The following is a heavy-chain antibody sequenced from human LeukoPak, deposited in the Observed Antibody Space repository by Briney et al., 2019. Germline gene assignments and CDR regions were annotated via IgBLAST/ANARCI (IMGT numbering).Heavy chain of an antibody. J-gene: IGHJ4*02. Sequence: SETLSLTCTVSGGSISSYYWSWIRQPPGKGLEWIGYIYYSGSTNYNPSLKSRVTISVDTSKNQFSLKLSSVTAADTAVYYCARDPAEVVPAASYFDYWGQGTLVTVSS. CDR3: ARDPAEVVPAASYFDY. V-gene: IGHV4-59*12. CDR2: IYYSGST. CDR1: GGSISSYY. D-gene: IGHD2-2*01.